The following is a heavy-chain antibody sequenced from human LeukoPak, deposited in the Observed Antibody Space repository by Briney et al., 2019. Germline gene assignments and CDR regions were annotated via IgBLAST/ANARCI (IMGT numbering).Heavy chain of an antibody. Sequence: GGSLRLSCAASGFTFRSHGMYWVRQAPGKGLEWVAVIWYDGDNKNYGDSVKGRFTISRDNSKNTLFLQMNSLRAEDTAVYYCARDYYGSSFAYWGQGALVTVSS. V-gene: IGHV3-33*07. CDR1: GFTFRSHG. D-gene: IGHD3-10*01. CDR2: IWYDGDNK. J-gene: IGHJ4*02. CDR3: ARDYYGSSFAY.